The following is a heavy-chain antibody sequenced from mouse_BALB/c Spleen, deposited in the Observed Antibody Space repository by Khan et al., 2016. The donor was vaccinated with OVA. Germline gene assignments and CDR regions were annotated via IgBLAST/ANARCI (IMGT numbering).Heavy chain of an antibody. D-gene: IGHD1-1*01. CDR1: GYSFTGYF. Sequence: VQLKQSGPELVKPGASVKISCKASGYSFTGYFMNWVMQSHGKSLEWIGRINPHIGETLYNQKFKGKAPLTVDESSRNVRMEHRNLASEDSAVYYCARKNGSDFDYWGQGTTLTVSS. CDR3: ARKNGSDFDY. CDR2: INPHIGET. V-gene: IGHV1-20*02. J-gene: IGHJ2*01.